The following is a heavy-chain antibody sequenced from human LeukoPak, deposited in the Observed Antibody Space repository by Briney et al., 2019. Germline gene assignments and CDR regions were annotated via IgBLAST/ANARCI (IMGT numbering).Heavy chain of an antibody. J-gene: IGHJ3*02. CDR2: ISYEGSIK. V-gene: IGHV3-30*02. CDR1: GFPFSSHG. Sequence: PGGSLRLSCAASGFPFSSHGIHWVRQAPGRGLEWVSYISYEGSIKQYADSVKGRFTIPRDNSKNTLYLEMNSMRVEDTAVYQCTNEEYYASGSYAFDIWGQGTMVTVSS. CDR3: TNEEYYASGSYAFDI. D-gene: IGHD3-10*01.